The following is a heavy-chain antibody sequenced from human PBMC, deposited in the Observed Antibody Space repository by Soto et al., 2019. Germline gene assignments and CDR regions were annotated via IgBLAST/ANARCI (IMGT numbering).Heavy chain of an antibody. CDR2: ISYDGSNK. J-gene: IGHJ2*01. Sequence: PGGSLRLSCAASGFTFSSYGMHWVRQAPGKGLEWVAVISYDGSNKYYADSVKGRFTISRDNSKNTLYLQMNSLRAEDTAVYYSAKGRLRGYSYDLATDFDLWGRGTLVTVSS. V-gene: IGHV3-30*18. CDR1: GFTFSSYG. D-gene: IGHD5-18*01. CDR3: AKGRLRGYSYDLATDFDL.